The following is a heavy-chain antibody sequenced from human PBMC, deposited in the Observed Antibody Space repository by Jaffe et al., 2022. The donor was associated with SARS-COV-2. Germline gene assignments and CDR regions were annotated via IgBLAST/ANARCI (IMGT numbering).Heavy chain of an antibody. CDR1: GDSVSSNSAA. J-gene: IGHJ4*02. V-gene: IGHV6-1*01. D-gene: IGHD6-19*01. CDR2: TYYRSKWYN. Sequence: QVQLQQSGPGLVKPSQTLSLTCAISGDSVSSNSAAWNWIRQSPSRGLEWLGRTYYRSKWYNDYAVSVKSRITINPDTSKNQFSLQLNSVTPEDTAVYYCARDLMAVAGGRPSYYFDYWGQGTLVTVSS. CDR3: ARDLMAVAGGRPSYYFDY.